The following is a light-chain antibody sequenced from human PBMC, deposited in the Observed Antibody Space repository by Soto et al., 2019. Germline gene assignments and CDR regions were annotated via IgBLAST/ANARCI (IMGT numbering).Light chain of an antibody. CDR3: QPYSGSIT. V-gene: IGKV3-20*01. CDR2: DSS. Sequence: EIVLTQSPGTLSLYPGETATLSCRASQSISGNYLAWYHHKPGQAPRLLIYDSSRRSTGIPDRFSGSGSGPDYTLTISRLEPEDFAIYDCQPYSGSITFGQGTRLEIE. J-gene: IGKJ5*01. CDR1: QSISGNY.